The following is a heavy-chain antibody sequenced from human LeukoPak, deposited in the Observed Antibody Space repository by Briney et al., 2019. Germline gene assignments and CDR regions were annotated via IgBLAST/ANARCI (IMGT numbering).Heavy chain of an antibody. D-gene: IGHD2-8*01. V-gene: IGHV4-59*01. CDR3: ARSGTKTNGFDY. CDR2: IYYSGST. CDR1: GGSISTYY. J-gene: IGHJ4*02. Sequence: KASETLSLTCTVSGGSISTYYWSWIRQPPGKGLEWIGYIYYSGSTNYSPSLQSRGTIYVDTSKNQLSLRLSSVTAADTAMYYCARSGTKTNGFDYWGQGTLVTVSS.